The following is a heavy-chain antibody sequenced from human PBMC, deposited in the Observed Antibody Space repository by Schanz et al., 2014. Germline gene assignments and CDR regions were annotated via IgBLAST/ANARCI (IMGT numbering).Heavy chain of an antibody. J-gene: IGHJ6*02. CDR2: INPTTGNP. Sequence: QLVQSGSEFRKPGASVKVSCKASGYIFSSYAIHWVRQAPGQGLEWMGWINPTTGNPGYAQGVTGRVVFSFDTSVSAAYLQISGLKAEDTAVYYGARARYGLDVWGQGTTVTVSS. CDR1: GYIFSSYA. CDR3: ARARYGLDV. V-gene: IGHV7-4-1*02.